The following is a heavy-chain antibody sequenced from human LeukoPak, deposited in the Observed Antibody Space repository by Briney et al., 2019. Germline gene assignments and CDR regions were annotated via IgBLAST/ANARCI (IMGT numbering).Heavy chain of an antibody. D-gene: IGHD6-13*01. Sequence: PGGSLRLSCAASGFTFSSYAMSWVRQAPGKGLEWVSAISSGGSTYYADSVKGRFTISRDNSKNTLYLQMNSLRAEDTAVYYCAKIAEGEAFDIWGQGTMVTVSS. J-gene: IGHJ3*02. CDR1: GFTFSSYA. V-gene: IGHV3-23*01. CDR3: AKIAEGEAFDI. CDR2: ISSGGST.